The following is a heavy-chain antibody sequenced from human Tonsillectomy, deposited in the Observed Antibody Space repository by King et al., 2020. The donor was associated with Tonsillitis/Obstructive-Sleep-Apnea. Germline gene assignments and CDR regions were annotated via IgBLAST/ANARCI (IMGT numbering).Heavy chain of an antibody. CDR3: ATHRRGYSYGVGAFAI. J-gene: IGHJ3*02. D-gene: IGHD5-18*01. Sequence: VQLQESGPGLVKPSETLSLTCTVSGGTTSSYYWSWIRQPPGKGLEWIGYIYYGGSTNYNPSLKSRVTISLDTSKNQFSLKLSSVTAADTAVYYCATHRRGYSYGVGAFAIWGQGTMVTVSS. CDR2: IYYGGST. CDR1: GGTTSSYY. V-gene: IGHV4-59*08.